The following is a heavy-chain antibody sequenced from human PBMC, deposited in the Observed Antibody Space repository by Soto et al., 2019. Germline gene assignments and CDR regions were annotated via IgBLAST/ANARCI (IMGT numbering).Heavy chain of an antibody. CDR3: ASELERRHYYYYAMDV. Sequence: QVQLVQSGAEVKKPGSSVKVSCKASGGTFSSYAISWVRQAPGQGLEWMGGIIPIFGTANYAQKFQGRVTSTADESTSTAYMELSSLRSEDTAVYYCASELERRHYYYYAMDVWGQGTTVNVSS. CDR1: GGTFSSYA. J-gene: IGHJ6*02. CDR2: IIPIFGTA. D-gene: IGHD1-1*01. V-gene: IGHV1-69*12.